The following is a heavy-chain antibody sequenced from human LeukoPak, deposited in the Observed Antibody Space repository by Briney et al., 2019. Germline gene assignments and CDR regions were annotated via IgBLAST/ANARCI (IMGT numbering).Heavy chain of an antibody. CDR2: ISSSGSTI. D-gene: IGHD1-26*01. J-gene: IGHJ4*02. CDR1: GFTFSDYY. V-gene: IGHV3-11*01. Sequence: GGSLRLSCAASGFTFSDYYMSWIRQAPGKGLEWVSYISSSGSTIYYADSVKGRFTISRDNAKNSLYLQMNSLRAEDTAVYYCAKDAGLVGAYPRTLDYWGQGTLVTVSS. CDR3: AKDAGLVGAYPRTLDY.